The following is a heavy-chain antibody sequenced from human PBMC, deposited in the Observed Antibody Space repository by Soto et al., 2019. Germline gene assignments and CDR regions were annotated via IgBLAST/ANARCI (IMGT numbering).Heavy chain of an antibody. CDR2: INPNSGGT. J-gene: IGHJ4*02. Sequence: VKVSCKASGYTFTGYYMHWVRQAPGQGLEWMGWINPNSGGTNYAQKFQGRVTMTRDTSISTAYMELSRLRSDDTAVYYCARVNVVVVAATREYYFDYWGQGTLVTVSS. D-gene: IGHD2-15*01. V-gene: IGHV1-2*02. CDR3: ARVNVVVVAATREYYFDY. CDR1: GYTFTGYY.